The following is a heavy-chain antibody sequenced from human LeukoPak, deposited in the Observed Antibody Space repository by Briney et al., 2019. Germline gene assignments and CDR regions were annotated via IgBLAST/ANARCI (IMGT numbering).Heavy chain of an antibody. CDR1: GYSISSGYY. J-gene: IGHJ3*02. V-gene: IGHV4-38-2*02. CDR3: ARHWYGSGWYHDAFDM. D-gene: IGHD6-19*01. Sequence: SETLSLTCTVSGYSISSGYYRGWIRQPPGKGLEWIGSIYHSGSTYYNPSLKSRVTVSVDSSKNQFSLSLSSVTAADTAIYYCARHWYGSGWYHDAFDMWGQGTLVTVSS. CDR2: IYHSGST.